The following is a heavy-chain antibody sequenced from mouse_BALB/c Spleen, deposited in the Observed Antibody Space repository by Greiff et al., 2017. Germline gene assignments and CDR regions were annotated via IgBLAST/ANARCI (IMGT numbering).Heavy chain of an antibody. D-gene: IGHD2-2*01. V-gene: IGHV1S22*01. CDR1: GYTFTSYW. Sequence: LQQPGSELVRPGASVKLSCKASGYTFTSYWMHWVKQRHGQGLEWIGNIYPGSGSTNYDEKFKSKGTLTVDTSSSTAYMHLSSLTSEDSAVYYCTRGGYGGGYWYIDVWGAGTTVTVSS. J-gene: IGHJ1*01. CDR3: TRGGYGGGYWYIDV. CDR2: IYPGSGST.